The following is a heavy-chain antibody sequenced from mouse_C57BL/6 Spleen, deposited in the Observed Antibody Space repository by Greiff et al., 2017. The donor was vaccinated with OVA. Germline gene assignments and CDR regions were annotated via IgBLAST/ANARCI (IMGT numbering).Heavy chain of an antibody. CDR3: ARRNYDYDAWFAY. CDR2: INPNNGGT. V-gene: IGHV1-26*01. D-gene: IGHD2-4*01. J-gene: IGHJ3*01. CDR1: GYTFTDYY. Sequence: EVQGVESGPELVKPGASVKISCKASGYTFTDYYMNWVKQSHGKSLEWIGDINPNNGGTSYNQKFKGKATLTVDKSSSTAYMELRSLTSEDSAVYYCARRNYDYDAWFAYWGQGTLVTVSA.